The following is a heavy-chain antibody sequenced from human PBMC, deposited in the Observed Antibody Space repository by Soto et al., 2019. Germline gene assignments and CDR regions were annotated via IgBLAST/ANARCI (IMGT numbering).Heavy chain of an antibody. D-gene: IGHD3-22*01. Sequence: VGSLKISCAASGFTFSNAWMSWVRQAPGKGLEWVGRIKSKTDGGTTDYAAPVKGRFTISRDDSKNTLYLQMNSLKTEDTAVYYCTTIEVDSSPAWGQGTLVTVSS. V-gene: IGHV3-15*01. CDR1: GFTFSNAW. CDR2: IKSKTDGGTT. CDR3: TTIEVDSSPA. J-gene: IGHJ5*02.